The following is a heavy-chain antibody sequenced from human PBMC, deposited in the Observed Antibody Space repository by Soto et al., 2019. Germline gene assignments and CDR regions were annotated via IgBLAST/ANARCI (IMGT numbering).Heavy chain of an antibody. CDR2: ISTYNGNT. V-gene: IGHV1-18*01. Sequence: QVQLVQSGAEVKKPGASVKVSCKASGYTFTSYGISWVRQAPGQGLEWMGWISTYNGNTKYAQKFQGRVTMTTDTSTSTVYMEMRSLRSDDTAVYYCARVGRKGWFGELMLYYYNGMDVWGQGTTVTVSS. D-gene: IGHD3-10*01. CDR3: ARVGRKGWFGELMLYYYNGMDV. CDR1: GYTFTSYG. J-gene: IGHJ6*02.